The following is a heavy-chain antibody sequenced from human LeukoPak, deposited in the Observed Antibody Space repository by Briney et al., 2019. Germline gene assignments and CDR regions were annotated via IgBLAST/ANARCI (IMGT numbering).Heavy chain of an antibody. D-gene: IGHD7-27*01. CDR1: GFTFSSYA. V-gene: IGHV4-39*01. CDR3: ARQPTSGVDY. Sequence: GSLRLSCAASGFTFSSYAMSWVRQAPGKGLEWIGSIYYSGSTYYNPSLKSRVTISVDTSKNQFSLKLSSVTAADTAVYYCARQPTSGVDYWGQGTLVTVSS. J-gene: IGHJ4*02. CDR2: IYYSGST.